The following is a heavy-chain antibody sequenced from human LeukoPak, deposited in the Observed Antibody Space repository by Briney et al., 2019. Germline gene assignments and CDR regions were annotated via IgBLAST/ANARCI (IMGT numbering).Heavy chain of an antibody. Sequence: SQTLSLTCAISGDSVASNSAAWNWIRQSPSRGVEWLGRTYYRSKWYTEYAVSVKSRITINPDTSKNQFSLQLSSVNPEDTAAYYCARLGSGSNYWGQGTLVTVSS. CDR1: GDSVASNSAA. CDR3: ARLGSGSNY. D-gene: IGHD3-10*01. V-gene: IGHV6-1*01. J-gene: IGHJ4*02. CDR2: TYYRSKWYT.